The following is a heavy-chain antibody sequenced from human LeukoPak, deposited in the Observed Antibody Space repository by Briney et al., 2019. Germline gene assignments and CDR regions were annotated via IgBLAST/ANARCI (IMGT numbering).Heavy chain of an antibody. CDR2: IIATVVTT. V-gene: IGHV3-23*01. J-gene: IGHJ6*03. CDR1: EFPFKIYG. D-gene: IGHD2-15*01. CDR3: VKNGERGAYCSGGSFCPSDDYYIDV. Sequence: PGGSLRLSCAASEFPFKIYGMSGVRQAPGKGLEWVSAIIATVVTTYYAASVKGRFTISKDNPKNTRYLQMTSLRPEDTPLYYWVKNGERGAYCSGGSFCPSDDYYIDVWGKGTTVTISS.